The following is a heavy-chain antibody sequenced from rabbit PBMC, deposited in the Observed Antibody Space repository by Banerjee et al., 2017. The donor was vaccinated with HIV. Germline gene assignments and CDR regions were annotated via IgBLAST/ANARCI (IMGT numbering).Heavy chain of an antibody. CDR1: GFSFSSSYC. CDR2: IYTDSGNT. D-gene: IGHD7-1*01. J-gene: IGHJ4*01. V-gene: IGHV1S43*01. CDR3: ARYSGYAGYGYPRYFNL. Sequence: QEQLVESGGGLVQPEGSLTLTCTASGFSFSSSYCMCWVRQAPGKGLEWIACIYTDSGNTYYASWAKGRFTISRSTSLNTVDLKMTSLTAADTATYFCARYSGYAGYGYPRYFNLWGPGTLVTVS.